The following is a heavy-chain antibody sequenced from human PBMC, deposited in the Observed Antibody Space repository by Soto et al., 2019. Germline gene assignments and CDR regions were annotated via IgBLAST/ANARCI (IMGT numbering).Heavy chain of an antibody. V-gene: IGHV4-59*01. CDR3: VVQGNWNYEEGGHWFDT. J-gene: IGHJ5*02. D-gene: IGHD1-7*01. Sequence: SETLSLTCSVSGGSISLYYLSWIRQPPGKGLQWIGYIYYSGSTNYNPSLESRVTISVDTSKNQFSLKLSSVTAADTAVYYCVVQGNWNYEEGGHWFDTWGQGTLVT. CDR1: GGSISLYY. CDR2: IYYSGST.